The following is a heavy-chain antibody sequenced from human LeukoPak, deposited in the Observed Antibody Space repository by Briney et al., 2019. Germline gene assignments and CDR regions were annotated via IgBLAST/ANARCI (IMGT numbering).Heavy chain of an antibody. D-gene: IGHD6-13*01. CDR3: ARGFPPLSWAPRYYFDY. CDR2: INHSGST. CDR1: GFTVSSNY. Sequence: GSLRLSCAASGFTVSSNYMSWVRQAPGKGLEWIGEINHSGSTNYNPSLKSRVTISVDTSKNQFSLKLSSVTAADTAVYYCARGFPPLSWAPRYYFDYWGQGTLVTVSS. J-gene: IGHJ4*02. V-gene: IGHV4-34*01.